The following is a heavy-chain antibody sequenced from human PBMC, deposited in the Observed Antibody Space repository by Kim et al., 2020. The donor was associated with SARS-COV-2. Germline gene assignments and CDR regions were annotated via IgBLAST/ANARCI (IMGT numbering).Heavy chain of an antibody. CDR3: AKSKAARGYYYYGMDV. Sequence: GGSLRLSCAASGFTFSGYAMSWVRQAPGKGLEWVSAISGSGGSTYYADSVKGRFTISRDNSKNTLYLQMNSLRAEDTAVYYCAKSKAARGYYYYGMDVWGQGTTVTVSS. J-gene: IGHJ6*02. CDR1: GFTFSGYA. CDR2: ISGSGGST. D-gene: IGHD6-6*01. V-gene: IGHV3-23*01.